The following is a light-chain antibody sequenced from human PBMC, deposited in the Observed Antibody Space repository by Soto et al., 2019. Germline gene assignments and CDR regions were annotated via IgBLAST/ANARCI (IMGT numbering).Light chain of an antibody. CDR1: QSVSSN. J-gene: IGKJ5*01. Sequence: VVMTQSPAILSVSPGEGVELYCRASQSVSSNLAWYQQKPGQAPRLLIYGASSRATGIPDRFSGSGSGTDFTLTISRLEPEDFAVYYCQLYGRSITFGQGTRLEIK. V-gene: IGKV3-20*01. CDR3: QLYGRSIT. CDR2: GAS.